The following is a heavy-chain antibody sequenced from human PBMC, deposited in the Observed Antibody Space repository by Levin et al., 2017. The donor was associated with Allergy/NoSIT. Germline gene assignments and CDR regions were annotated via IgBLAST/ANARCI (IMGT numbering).Heavy chain of an antibody. CDR1: GGSISSYY. J-gene: IGHJ5*02. Sequence: SETLSLTCTVSGGSISSYYWSWIRQPPGKGLEWIGYIYYSGSTNYNPSLKSRVTISVDTSKNQFSLKLSSVTAADTAVYYCARGREGYYYDSSGYRDWFDPWGQGTLVTVSS. V-gene: IGHV4-59*01. D-gene: IGHD3-22*01. CDR3: ARGREGYYYDSSGYRDWFDP. CDR2: IYYSGST.